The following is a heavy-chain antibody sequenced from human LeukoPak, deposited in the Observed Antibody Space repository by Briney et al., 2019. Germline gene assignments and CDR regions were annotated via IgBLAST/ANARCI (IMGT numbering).Heavy chain of an antibody. CDR1: GFSFSVSV. Sequence: GGSLRLSCAASGFSFSVSVMHWVHQAPGKGLEYVSVISRNGDTTSYANSVKGRFTISRDNFKNMWYLQMGSLRPEDMAVYYCARDLSGGGLDYWGQGTLVTVSS. CDR3: ARDLSGGGLDY. V-gene: IGHV3-64*01. CDR2: ISRNGDTT. D-gene: IGHD3-10*01. J-gene: IGHJ4*02.